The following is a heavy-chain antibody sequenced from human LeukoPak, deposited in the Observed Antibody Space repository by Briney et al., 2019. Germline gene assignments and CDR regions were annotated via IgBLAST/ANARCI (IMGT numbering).Heavy chain of an antibody. V-gene: IGHV4-4*07. D-gene: IGHD1-26*01. Sequence: PSETLSLTCTVSGGSISSYYGTWIRQPAGKGLEWIGRIYPSGSTNYNPSRKSRVTMSVDTSKNQFSLKLSSVTAADTAVYYCARENSGSYREFDYWGQGTLVTVSS. CDR1: GGSISSYY. CDR3: ARENSGSYREFDY. J-gene: IGHJ4*02. CDR2: IYPSGST.